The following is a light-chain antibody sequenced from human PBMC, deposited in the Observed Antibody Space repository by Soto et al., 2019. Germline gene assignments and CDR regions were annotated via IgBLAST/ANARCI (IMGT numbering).Light chain of an antibody. Sequence: QSALTQPPSASGTPGQRVTISCSGSSSNIGSNYVYWYQQFPGTAPKLVIYGNTHRPSGVPDRFSGSKSGTSASLAITGLQAEDDADYYCQSYDSSLSAVVFGGGTKLTVL. J-gene: IGLJ2*01. CDR2: GNT. CDR3: QSYDSSLSAVV. CDR1: SSNIGSNY. V-gene: IGLV1-47*02.